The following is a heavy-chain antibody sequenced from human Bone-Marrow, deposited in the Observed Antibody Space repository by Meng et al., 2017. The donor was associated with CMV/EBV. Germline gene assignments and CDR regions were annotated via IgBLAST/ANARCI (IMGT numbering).Heavy chain of an antibody. CDR2: IRSKANSYAT. D-gene: IGHD5-18*01. V-gene: IGHV3-73*01. J-gene: IGHJ4*02. CDR3: SPHVDTAVVTFDY. Sequence: GGSLRLSCAASGFTFSGSAMHWVRQASGKGLEWVCRIRSKANSYATAYATSVKGRFTISRDDSKNTAYLQMNSLKTEDTAVYYCSPHVDTAVVTFDYWGQGTLVTVSS. CDR1: GFTFSGSA.